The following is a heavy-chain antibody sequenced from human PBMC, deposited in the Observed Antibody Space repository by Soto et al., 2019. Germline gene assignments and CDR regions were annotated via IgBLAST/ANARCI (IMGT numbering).Heavy chain of an antibody. D-gene: IGHD6-19*01. V-gene: IGHV1-18*01. J-gene: IGHJ3*02. CDR3: ARDLEKSGWCIGAFDI. CDR1: GYTFTSYG. Sequence: ASVKVSCKASGYTFTSYGISWVRQAPGQGLEWMGWISAYNGNTNYAQKLQGRVTMTTDTSTSTAYMELRSLRSDDTAVYYCARDLEKSGWCIGAFDIWGQGTMVTVSS. CDR2: ISAYNGNT.